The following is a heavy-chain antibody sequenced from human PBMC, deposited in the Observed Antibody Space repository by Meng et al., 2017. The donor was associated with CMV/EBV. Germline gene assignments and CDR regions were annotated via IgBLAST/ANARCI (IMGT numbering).Heavy chain of an antibody. J-gene: IGHJ4*02. CDR1: GFTFSSYA. Sequence: GESLKISCAASGFTFSSYAMHWVRQAPGKGLEYVSAISSNGGSTYYADSVKGRFTISRDNAKNSLYLQMNSLRAEDTAVYYCARVYIAAAGVSDYWGQGTLVTVSS. V-gene: IGHV3-64*02. D-gene: IGHD6-13*01. CDR3: ARVYIAAAGVSDY. CDR2: ISSNGGST.